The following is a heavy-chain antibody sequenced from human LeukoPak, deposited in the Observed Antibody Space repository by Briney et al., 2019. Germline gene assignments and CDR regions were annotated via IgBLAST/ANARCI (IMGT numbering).Heavy chain of an antibody. CDR2: IHHSGST. Sequence: SETLSLTCTVSGYSISSGYYWGWIRQPPGKGLEWIGTIHHSGSTNYNPSLKSRVTISVDTSKNQFSLKLSSVTAADTAVYYCARGRSLELRKLPKYYMDVWGKGTTVTVSS. V-gene: IGHV4-38-2*02. D-gene: IGHD1-7*01. CDR1: GYSISSGYY. CDR3: ARGRSLELRKLPKYYMDV. J-gene: IGHJ6*03.